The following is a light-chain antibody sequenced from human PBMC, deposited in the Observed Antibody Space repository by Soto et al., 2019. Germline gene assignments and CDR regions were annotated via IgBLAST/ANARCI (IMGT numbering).Light chain of an antibody. CDR2: EGH. CDR1: SDFVGSFSL. J-gene: IGLJ1*01. CDR3: CLYVGATTYV. Sequence: QSAVTQPGWVSGYPGESITISCTGNSDFVGSFSLVSWYQQHPGKAPKVMISEGHRRPSGVPDRFSGSSSVTTASLTISGLQADDEADYYCCLYVGATTYVFGTGTKVTVL. V-gene: IGLV2-23*01.